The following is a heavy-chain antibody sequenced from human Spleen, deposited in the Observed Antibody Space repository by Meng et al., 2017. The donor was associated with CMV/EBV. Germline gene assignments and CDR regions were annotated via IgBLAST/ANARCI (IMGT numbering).Heavy chain of an antibody. Sequence: GGSLRLSCAASGFTFSSYWMHWVRQAPGKGLEWVSSITSSGGYVYYADSVKGRFTISRDNAKNSLYLQMNSLRAEDTAVYYCARDLLEGATIYWGQGTLVTVSS. CDR2: ITSSGGYV. CDR1: GFTFSSYW. J-gene: IGHJ4*02. V-gene: IGHV3-21*01. CDR3: ARDLLEGATIY. D-gene: IGHD1-26*01.